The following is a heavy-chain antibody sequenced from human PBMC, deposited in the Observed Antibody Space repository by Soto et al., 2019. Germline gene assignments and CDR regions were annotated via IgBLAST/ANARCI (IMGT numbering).Heavy chain of an antibody. CDR2: ISHTGST. J-gene: IGHJ5*02. D-gene: IGHD3-10*01. Sequence: PSETLSLTCSVSGGSITSGNSYSWSWIRQPPGKGPEWIGSISHTGSTSYNPSLKSRVSMSVDKSKNQFSLKLSSVTAADMAVYYCARAVTPYFGTWFDPWGQGTLVTVSS. CDR1: GGSITSGNSYS. CDR3: ARAVTPYFGTWFDP. V-gene: IGHV4-30-2*01.